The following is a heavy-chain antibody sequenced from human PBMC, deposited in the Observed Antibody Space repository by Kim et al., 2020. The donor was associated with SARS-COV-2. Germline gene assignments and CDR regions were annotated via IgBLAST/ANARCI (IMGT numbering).Heavy chain of an antibody. J-gene: IGHJ5*02. Sequence: SETLSLTCTVSGGSISSYYWSWIRQPPGKGLEWIGYIYYSENTNYNPSLKSRVTISVDASKNQFSLKVNSVTAADTAVYFCARLEDANWFDPWGQGTLVTVSS. CDR1: GGSISSYY. CDR2: IYYSENT. V-gene: IGHV4-59*01. CDR3: ARLEDANWFDP. D-gene: IGHD6-6*01.